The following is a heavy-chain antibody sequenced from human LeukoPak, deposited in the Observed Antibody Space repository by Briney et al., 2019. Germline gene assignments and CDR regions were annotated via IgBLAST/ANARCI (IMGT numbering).Heavy chain of an antibody. CDR2: IKQDGSEK. D-gene: IGHD4-11*01. J-gene: IGHJ6*03. Sequence: GGSLRLSCAASGFTFSSYWMSWVRQAPGKGLERVANIKQDGSEKYYVDSVKGRFPISRDNAKNSLYLQMNSLRAEDTAVYYCARPAATTYYYYMDVWGKGTTVTVSS. CDR3: ARPAATTYYYYMDV. CDR1: GFTFSSYW. V-gene: IGHV3-7*01.